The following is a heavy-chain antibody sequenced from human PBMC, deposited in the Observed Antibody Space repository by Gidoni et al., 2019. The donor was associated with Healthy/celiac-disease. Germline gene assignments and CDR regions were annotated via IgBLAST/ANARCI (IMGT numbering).Heavy chain of an antibody. CDR3: AGGITHFNRY. V-gene: IGHV4-59*01. CDR2: IYYSGST. CDR1: GGSISSYY. D-gene: IGHD2-15*01. Sequence: QVQLQESGPGLVKPSETLSLTCTVPGGSISSYYWSWIRQPPGKGLEWIGYIYYSGSTNYNPSLKSRVTISVDTSKNQFSLKLSSVTAADTAVYYCAGGITHFNRYWGQGTLVTVSS. J-gene: IGHJ4*02.